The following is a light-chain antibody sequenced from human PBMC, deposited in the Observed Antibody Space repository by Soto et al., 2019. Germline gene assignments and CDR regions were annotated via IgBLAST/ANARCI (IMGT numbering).Light chain of an antibody. CDR2: DAS. V-gene: IGKV3-11*01. Sequence: EIVLTQSPATLSLSPGERATLSCRASQSVSSYLAWYQQKPGQAPRLLIYDASNRVTGIPARFSGSGSGTEFTLTISSLQSEDSAVYYCQQYNNWPPITFGQGTRLEIK. CDR3: QQYNNWPPIT. CDR1: QSVSSY. J-gene: IGKJ5*01.